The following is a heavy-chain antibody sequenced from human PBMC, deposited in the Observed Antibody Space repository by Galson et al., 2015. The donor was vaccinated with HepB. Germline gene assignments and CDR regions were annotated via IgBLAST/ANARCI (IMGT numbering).Heavy chain of an antibody. CDR1: GFTFSSYA. D-gene: IGHD4-17*01. V-gene: IGHV3-30*04. Sequence: SLRLSCAASGFTFSSYAMHWVRQAPGKGLEWVAVISYDGSNKYYADSVKGRFTISRDNSKNTLYLQMNSLRAEDTAVYYCARGVKRRDTVTTFPGYWGQGTLVTVSS. CDR3: ARGVKRRDTVTTFPGY. CDR2: ISYDGSNK. J-gene: IGHJ4*02.